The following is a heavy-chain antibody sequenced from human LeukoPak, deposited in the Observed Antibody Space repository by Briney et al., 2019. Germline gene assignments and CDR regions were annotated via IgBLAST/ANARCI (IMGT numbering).Heavy chain of an antibody. CDR1: GGSFSGYY. CDR3: ARDHGYGGNSGLPDY. D-gene: IGHD4-23*01. CDR2: IYYSGST. V-gene: IGHV4-59*01. Sequence: PSETLSLTCAVYGGSFSGYYWSWIRQPPGKGLEWIGYIYYSGSTNYNPSLKSRVTISVDTSKNQFSLKLSSVTAADTAVYYWARDHGYGGNSGLPDYWGQGTLVTVSS. J-gene: IGHJ4*02.